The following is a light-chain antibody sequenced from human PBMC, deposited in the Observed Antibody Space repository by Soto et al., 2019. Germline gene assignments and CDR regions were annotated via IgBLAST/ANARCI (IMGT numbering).Light chain of an antibody. J-gene: IGKJ1*01. CDR3: QNYNGAPWT. Sequence: DIQMTQSPSSLSAAVGDKVTITCRASQGISTYLVWYQQKPGTVPKLLIFAASTLHSGVPSRFSSSGSGTDLTLTISSLQAEDVATYYCQNYNGAPWTFGQGTKVEIK. CDR1: QGISTY. V-gene: IGKV1-27*01. CDR2: AAS.